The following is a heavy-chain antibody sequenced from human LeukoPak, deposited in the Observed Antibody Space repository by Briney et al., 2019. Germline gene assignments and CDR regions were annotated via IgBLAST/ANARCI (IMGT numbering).Heavy chain of an antibody. CDR3: ASRYCSGGSCYSVDY. V-gene: IGHV3-23*01. J-gene: IGHJ4*02. Sequence: GGSLRLSCAASGFAFSSYAMSWVRQAPGKGLEWVSAISGSGGSTYYADSVKGRFTISRDNSKNTLYLQMNSLRAEDTAVYYCASRYCSGGSCYSVDYWGQGTLVTVSS. D-gene: IGHD2-15*01. CDR1: GFAFSSYA. CDR2: ISGSGGST.